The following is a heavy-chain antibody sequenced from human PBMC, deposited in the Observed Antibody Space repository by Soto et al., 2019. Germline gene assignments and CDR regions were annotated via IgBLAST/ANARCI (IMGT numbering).Heavy chain of an antibody. CDR1: GGFIRSGGYY. D-gene: IGHD2-21*01. CDR3: VRSPPRGSDC. J-gene: IGHJ4*02. V-gene: IGHV4-31*03. CDR2: IDSSGTT. Sequence: QLQLRESGPGVVKPSETLSLTCTVSGGFIRSGGYYWAWIRQHQGRGLEWLAQIDSSGTTFYNSSLGSRVTISVDTSKNQFSLRLTSVTPADTAVYFCVRSPPRGSDCWGPGTLITVSS.